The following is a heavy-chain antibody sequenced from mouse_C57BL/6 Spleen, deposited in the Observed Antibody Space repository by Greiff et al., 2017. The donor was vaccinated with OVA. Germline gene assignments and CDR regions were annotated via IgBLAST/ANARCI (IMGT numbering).Heavy chain of an antibody. D-gene: IGHD1-1*01. CDR2: IDPSDSYT. CDR1: GYTFTSYW. CDR3: ARSRDTVVAFDY. V-gene: IGHV1-69*01. J-gene: IGHJ2*01. Sequence: QVQLQQPGAELVMPGASVKLSCKASGYTFTSYWMHWVKQRPGQGLEWIGEIDPSDSYTNYNQKFKGKSTLTVDKSSSTAYMQLSSRTSEDSAVYYCARSRDTVVAFDYWGQGTTLRVSS.